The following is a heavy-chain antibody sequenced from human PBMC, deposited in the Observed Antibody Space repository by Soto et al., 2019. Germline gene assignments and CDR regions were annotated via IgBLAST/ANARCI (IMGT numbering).Heavy chain of an antibody. V-gene: IGHV4-59*11. J-gene: IGHJ3*02. CDR3: ARDYVVDAFDI. CDR1: GGSISSHF. Sequence: SETLSLICTVSGGSISSHFWSWIRQPPGKGLEWIGYVYYIGNTNYNPSLKSRVTISVDTSKNQFSLKLSSVTAADTAVYYCARDYVVDAFDIWGQGTMVTVSS. CDR2: VYYIGNT. D-gene: IGHD3-16*01.